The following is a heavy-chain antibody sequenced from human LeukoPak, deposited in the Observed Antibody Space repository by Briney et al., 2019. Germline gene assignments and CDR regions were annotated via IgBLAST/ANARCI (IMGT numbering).Heavy chain of an antibody. D-gene: IGHD1-26*01. CDR3: ARDKIVGATKFDS. V-gene: IGHV3-7*01. CDR2: IKQDGSEI. Sequence: GGSLRLSCAASGFTLSGYWMSWVRRAPGKGLEWVANIKQDGSEIYYVDSVKGRFTISRDSAKNSLYLQMNSLRAEDTAVYYCARDKIVGATKFDSWGQGTLVTVSS. CDR1: GFTLSGYW. J-gene: IGHJ4*02.